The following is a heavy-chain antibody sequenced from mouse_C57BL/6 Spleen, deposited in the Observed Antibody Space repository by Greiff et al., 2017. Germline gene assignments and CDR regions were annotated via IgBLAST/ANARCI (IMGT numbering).Heavy chain of an antibody. Sequence: VQLQESGAELVKPGASVKLSCKASGYTFTEYTIHWVKQRSGQGLEWIGWFYPGSGSIKYNEKFKDKATLTADKSYSTVYLALSRMTSEDSAVYFCARHEDDDYDADYYAMDYWGQGTSVTVSS. CDR3: ARHEDDDYDADYYAMDY. CDR2: FYPGSGSI. V-gene: IGHV1-62-2*01. D-gene: IGHD2-4*01. CDR1: GYTFTEYT. J-gene: IGHJ4*01.